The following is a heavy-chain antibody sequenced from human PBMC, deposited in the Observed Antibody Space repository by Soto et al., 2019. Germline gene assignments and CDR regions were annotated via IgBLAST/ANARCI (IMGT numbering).Heavy chain of an antibody. D-gene: IGHD3-10*01. CDR1: GFTFSSYA. J-gene: IGHJ4*02. CDR3: AKDQRVGPTSFEVRGVSHY. Sequence: EVQLLESGGGLVQAGGSLRLSCADSGFTFSSYAMSWVRQAPGKGLEWVSAISGSGGSTYYADSVKGRLTISRDNSKNTLNLQMNSRRAEDTAVSYCAKDQRVGPTSFEVRGVSHYWGQGILVTVSS. V-gene: IGHV3-23*01. CDR2: ISGSGGST.